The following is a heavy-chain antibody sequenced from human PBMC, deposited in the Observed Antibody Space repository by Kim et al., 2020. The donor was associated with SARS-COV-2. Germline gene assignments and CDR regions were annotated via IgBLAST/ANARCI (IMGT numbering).Heavy chain of an antibody. J-gene: IGHJ6*01. V-gene: IGHV4-39*01. CDR1: GGSLSNSSCY. D-gene: IGHD6-19*01. CDR2: AYYIGNT. Sequence: SETLSLTCTVSGGSLSNSSCYWGWKRQRPGKGLEWIGFAYYIGNTYYNPSLHSRVTISVDKTKNQFSLNLGSATDADTAVYACDRNQRYCSGCPVAVYY. CDR3: DRNQRYCSGCPVAVYY.